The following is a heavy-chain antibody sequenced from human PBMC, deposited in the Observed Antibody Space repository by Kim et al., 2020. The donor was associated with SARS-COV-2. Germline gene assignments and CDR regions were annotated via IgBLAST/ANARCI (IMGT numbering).Heavy chain of an antibody. CDR2: IYYSGDT. CDR1: GGSINGYY. D-gene: IGHD1-1*01. V-gene: IGHV4-59*01. CDR3: ARGSGMKTALEKKDDYFHH. Sequence: SETLSLTCDVSGGSINGYYWSWIRQPPGKGLEWIGYIYYSGDTTYNPSLKSRVTISLDTSKNQFSLSLKSVTAADTAVYYCARGSGMKTALEKKDDYFHHWGQGTLVTVSS. J-gene: IGHJ1*01.